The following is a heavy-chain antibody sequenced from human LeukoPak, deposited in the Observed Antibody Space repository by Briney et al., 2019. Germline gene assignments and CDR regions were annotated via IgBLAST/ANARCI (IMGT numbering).Heavy chain of an antibody. CDR3: ARGRAGIAAAGFDY. CDR1: GFTFSMSA. J-gene: IGHJ4*02. D-gene: IGHD6-13*01. Sequence: GGSLRLSCATSGFTFSMSAMHWVRLAPGKGLDWVAVISFDGGNKFYADSVKGRFSISRDNSKNTLYLQMNSLGLDDTAAYFCARGRAGIAAAGFDYGGQETLVTVS. CDR2: ISFDGGNK. V-gene: IGHV3-30-3*01.